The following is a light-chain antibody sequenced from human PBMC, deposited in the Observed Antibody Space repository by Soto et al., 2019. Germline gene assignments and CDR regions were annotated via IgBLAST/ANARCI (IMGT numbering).Light chain of an antibody. Sequence: ESVLTQSPATLSMSPGERATLSCRASQSAGTQLAWYQHKPGQAPRLLLSDASQRATGIPARFSGRGSGTDFTLTLSSLEPEQFAVYYCQFRGDRWAVGQGTKVEIK. CDR3: QFRGDRWA. J-gene: IGKJ1*01. V-gene: IGKV3-11*01. CDR1: QSAGTQ. CDR2: DAS.